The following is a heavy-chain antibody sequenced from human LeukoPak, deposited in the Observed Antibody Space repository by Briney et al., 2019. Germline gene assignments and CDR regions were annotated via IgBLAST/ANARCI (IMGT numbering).Heavy chain of an antibody. CDR2: IFSGGST. CDR1: GGSISSNS. CDR3: ARPQSVTGLGTGWFDP. D-gene: IGHD6-19*01. V-gene: IGHV4-59*08. J-gene: IGHJ5*02. Sequence: SETLSLTCTVSGGSISSNSWTWIRQPPGKGLEWIGSIFSGGSTDYNPSLKSRVTISVDTSKNQFSLNLSSVTAADTAVYYCARPQSVTGLGTGWFDPWGQGTLVTVSS.